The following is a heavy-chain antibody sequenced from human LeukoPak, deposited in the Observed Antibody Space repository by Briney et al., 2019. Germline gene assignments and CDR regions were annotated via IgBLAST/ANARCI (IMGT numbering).Heavy chain of an antibody. V-gene: IGHV3-7*01. CDR1: GFTFSAFW. CDR3: TKGRSNHY. Sequence: GGSLRLSCAASGFTFSAFWMGWVRQAPGKGLEWVANINQDGSENYYVDSVKGRFTISRDNAKNSLYLQMNSLRAEDTAVYYCTKGRSNHYWGQGTLVTVST. CDR2: INQDGSEN. D-gene: IGHD4-11*01. J-gene: IGHJ4*02.